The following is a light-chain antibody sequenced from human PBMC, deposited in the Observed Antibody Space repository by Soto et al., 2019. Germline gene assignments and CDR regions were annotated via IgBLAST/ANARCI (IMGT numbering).Light chain of an antibody. CDR2: GAS. Sequence: EIVLTQSPGTLSLSPGERATLSCRASQSVSNNYLAWYQQKPGQAPRLLIYGASNRATGIPDRFSGSGSGTDFTLTISRLEPEVFAVYYCQQYGSAGTFGQGTTLAIQ. J-gene: IGKJ1*01. CDR1: QSVSNNY. V-gene: IGKV3-20*01. CDR3: QQYGSAGT.